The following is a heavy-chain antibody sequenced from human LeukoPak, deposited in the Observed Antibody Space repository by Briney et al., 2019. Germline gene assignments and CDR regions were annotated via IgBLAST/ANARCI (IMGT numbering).Heavy chain of an antibody. J-gene: IGHJ3*02. D-gene: IGHD5-24*01. CDR1: GFTFSSYE. Sequence: GRSLRLSCAASGFTFSSYEMNWVRQAPGKGLEWASYISSSGSTIYYADSVKGRFTISRDNAKNSLYLQMNSLRAEDTAVYYCARDFGWLQFGDAFDIWGQGTMVTVSS. CDR3: ARDFGWLQFGDAFDI. CDR2: ISSSGSTI. V-gene: IGHV3-48*03.